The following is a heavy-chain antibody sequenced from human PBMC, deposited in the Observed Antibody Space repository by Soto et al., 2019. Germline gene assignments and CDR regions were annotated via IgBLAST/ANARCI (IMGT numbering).Heavy chain of an antibody. CDR3: ARDGYDMFGWFDP. Sequence: QVQLQESGPGLVKPSQTLSLTCTVSGGSISSGGYYWSWIRQHPGKGLEWIGYIYYSGSTYYNPSLKSRVTMSVDTSKNQFSLKLSSVTAADTAVYYCARDGYDMFGWFDPWGQGTLVTVSS. J-gene: IGHJ5*02. CDR2: IYYSGST. D-gene: IGHD5-12*01. CDR1: GGSISSGGYY. V-gene: IGHV4-31*03.